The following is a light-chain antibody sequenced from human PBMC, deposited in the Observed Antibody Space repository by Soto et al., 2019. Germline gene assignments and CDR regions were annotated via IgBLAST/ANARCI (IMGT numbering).Light chain of an antibody. V-gene: IGLV2-23*02. Sequence: QSALTQPASVSGSPGQSITISCTGTSSDVGSYNLVSWYQQHPGKAPKLMIFEVSKWPSGVSNRFSGSKSGNTASLTISGLQAEDEADYYCCSQAGRTTFHVSGTGTKVTVL. J-gene: IGLJ1*01. CDR1: SSDVGSYNL. CDR3: CSQAGRTTFHV. CDR2: EVS.